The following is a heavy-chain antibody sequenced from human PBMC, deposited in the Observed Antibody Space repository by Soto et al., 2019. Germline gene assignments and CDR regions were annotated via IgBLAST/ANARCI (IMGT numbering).Heavy chain of an antibody. CDR2: IKGDETNT. J-gene: IGHJ4*02. V-gene: IGHV3-74*01. D-gene: IGHD3-3*01. Sequence: EVQLVESGGGLVQFGGSLRLSCAASGFTFSSYWMHWVRQVPGKGLVWVSRIKGDETNTGYADSVKGRFTISRDNIENTLFLQMNSLGSEYAAVYYCERGRSGYYGFDFWGQGTLVTVSS. CDR1: GFTFSSYW. CDR3: ERGRSGYYGFDF.